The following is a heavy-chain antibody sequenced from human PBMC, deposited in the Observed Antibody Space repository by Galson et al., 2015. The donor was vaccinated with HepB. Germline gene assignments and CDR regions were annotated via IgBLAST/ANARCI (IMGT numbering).Heavy chain of an antibody. CDR1: GDSISTYY. CDR2: ICYSGST. Sequence: ETLSLTCTVSGDSISTYYWSWIRQPPGKGLEWIGFICYSGSTNYNPSLKSRVTISVDTSKNQVSLKLSSVTAADTAVYYCARGIAVAASTGYYYGMGVWGQGTTVTVSS. D-gene: IGHD6-19*01. J-gene: IGHJ6*02. V-gene: IGHV4-59*01. CDR3: ARGIAVAASTGYYYGMGV.